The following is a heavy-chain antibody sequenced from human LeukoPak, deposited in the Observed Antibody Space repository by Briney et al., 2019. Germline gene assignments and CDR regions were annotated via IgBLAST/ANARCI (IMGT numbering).Heavy chain of an antibody. D-gene: IGHD1-26*01. V-gene: IGHV3-23*01. Sequence: GGSLRLSCAASGFTFSSYWMSWVRQAPGKGLEWVSSISSSGTFIYYADSVKGRFTISRDNSKNTLYLQMNSLRAEDTAVYYCAKGSIVGATLGFFDYWGQGTLVTVSS. CDR1: GFTFSSYW. CDR3: AKGSIVGATLGFFDY. CDR2: ISSSGTFI. J-gene: IGHJ4*02.